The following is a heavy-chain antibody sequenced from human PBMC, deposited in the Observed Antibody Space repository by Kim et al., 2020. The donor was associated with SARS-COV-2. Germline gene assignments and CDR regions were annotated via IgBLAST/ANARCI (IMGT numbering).Heavy chain of an antibody. D-gene: IGHD1-1*01. CDR3: ARSLTTGTTSWFDP. J-gene: IGHJ5*02. CDR1: GFTFSSYD. CDR2: IGTAGDT. V-gene: IGHV3-13*01. Sequence: GGSLRLSCAASGFTFSSYDMHWVRQATGKGLEWVSAIGTAGDTYYPGSVKGRFTISRENAKNSLYLQMNSLRAGDTAVYYCARSLTTGTTSWFDPWGQGTLVTVSS.